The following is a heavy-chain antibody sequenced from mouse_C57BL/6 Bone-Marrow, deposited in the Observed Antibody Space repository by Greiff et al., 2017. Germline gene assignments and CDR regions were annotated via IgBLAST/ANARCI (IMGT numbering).Heavy chain of an antibody. V-gene: IGHV14-4*01. D-gene: IGHD2-4*01. Sequence: VQLQQSGAELVRPGASVKLSCTASGFNIKDAYMHWVKQRPEQGLEWIGWIDPENGDTEYASKFQGKATITADTSSNTAYLQLSSLTSEDTAVYYCTNDYDWYFDVWGTGTTVTVSS. J-gene: IGHJ1*03. CDR1: GFNIKDAY. CDR3: TNDYDWYFDV. CDR2: IDPENGDT.